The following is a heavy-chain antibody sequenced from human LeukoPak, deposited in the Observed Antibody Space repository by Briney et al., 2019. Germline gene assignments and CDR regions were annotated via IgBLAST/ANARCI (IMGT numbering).Heavy chain of an antibody. CDR2: ISYSGNP. Sequence: SETLSLTCSVSGDSISSSSYYWGCIRQPPGKGLEWIGSISYSGNPQYNPSLKSRVTISVDTSKNQFSLKLSSVTAADTAVYYCARQRNAFDIWGQGTMVAVSS. CDR1: GDSISSSSYY. J-gene: IGHJ3*02. D-gene: IGHD6-25*01. CDR3: ARQRNAFDI. V-gene: IGHV4-39*07.